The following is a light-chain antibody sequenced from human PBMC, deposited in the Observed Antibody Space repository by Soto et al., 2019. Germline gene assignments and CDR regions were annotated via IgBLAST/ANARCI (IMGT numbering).Light chain of an antibody. V-gene: IGKV1-5*03. J-gene: IGKJ1*01. CDR1: QSVSIW. CDR2: KSS. Sequence: DIQMTQSPSTLSASEGDRVTISCRASQSVSIWLAWYQQKPGRAPKLLIYKSSILESGVPSRFSGSGFGTEFTLTISSLQPDDFATYYCQQFNTSPWTFGQGTKVDIK. CDR3: QQFNTSPWT.